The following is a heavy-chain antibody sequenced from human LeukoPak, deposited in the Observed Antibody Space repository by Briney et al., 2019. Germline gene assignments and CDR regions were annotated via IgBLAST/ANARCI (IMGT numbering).Heavy chain of an antibody. Sequence: GGSLRLSCAASGITFSSYAMSWVRQAPGKGLEWVSAISGSGGSTYYADSVKGRFTISRDNSKNTLYLQMNSLRAEDTAVYYCAKCGRYCSGGSCYSYYFDYWGQGTLVTVSS. V-gene: IGHV3-23*01. CDR3: AKCGRYCSGGSCYSYYFDY. D-gene: IGHD2-15*01. CDR1: GITFSSYA. J-gene: IGHJ4*02. CDR2: ISGSGGST.